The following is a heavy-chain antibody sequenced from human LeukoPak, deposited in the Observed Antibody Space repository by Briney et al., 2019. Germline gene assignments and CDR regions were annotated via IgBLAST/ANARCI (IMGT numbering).Heavy chain of an antibody. D-gene: IGHD4-17*01. CDR2: ISSSSSYI. J-gene: IGHJ2*01. Sequence: GGSLRLSCAASGFTFSSYSMNWVRQAPGKGLEWVSSISSSSSYIYYAGSVKGRFTISRDNAKNSLYLQMNSLRAEDTAVYYCAKAGDSLYWYFDLWGRGTLVTVSS. V-gene: IGHV3-21*04. CDR3: AKAGDSLYWYFDL. CDR1: GFTFSSYS.